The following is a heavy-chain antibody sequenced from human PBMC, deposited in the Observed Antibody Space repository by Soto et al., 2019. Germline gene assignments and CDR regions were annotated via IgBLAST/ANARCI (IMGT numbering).Heavy chain of an antibody. J-gene: IGHJ2*01. D-gene: IGHD4-17*01. CDR2: LNDGGNT. V-gene: IGHV3-33*08. CDR1: GFTFSTYT. Sequence: GGSLRLSCSASGFTFSTYTMNWVRQGPGGGLEGVAVLNDGGNTYYADSVKGRFTISRDNSKNTLYLQMNSLRAEDTAVYYCARVRAAVTLRIWYFDLWGRGTLVTVSS. CDR3: ARVRAAVTLRIWYFDL.